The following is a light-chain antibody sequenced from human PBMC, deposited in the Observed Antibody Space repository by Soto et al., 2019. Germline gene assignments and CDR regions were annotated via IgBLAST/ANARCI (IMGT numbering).Light chain of an antibody. V-gene: IGKV3-20*01. CDR3: QQYGSSSWT. Sequence: EIVLTQSPGTLSLSPGERDTLSCRASQSVSSSYLAWYQQKPGQPPRLVMYATSSRATGIPARFSGSGSGTDFTLTISRLEPEDFAVYYCQQYGSSSWTFGQGTKWISN. CDR1: QSVSSSY. CDR2: ATS. J-gene: IGKJ1*01.